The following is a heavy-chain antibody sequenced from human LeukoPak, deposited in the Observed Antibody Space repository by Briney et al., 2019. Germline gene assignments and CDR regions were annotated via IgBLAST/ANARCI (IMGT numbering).Heavy chain of an antibody. CDR3: ARDPQQGGYYYDSSGYLSGVFQH. J-gene: IGHJ1*01. V-gene: IGHV3-49*03. CDR1: GFTFGDYA. Sequence: GGSLRLSCTASGFTFGDYAMSWFRQAPGKGLEWVGFIRSKAYGGTTEYAASVKGRFTISRDNSKNTLYLQMNSLRAEDTAVYYCARDPQQGGYYYDSSGYLSGVFQHWGQGTLVTVSS. D-gene: IGHD3-22*01. CDR2: IRSKAYGGTT.